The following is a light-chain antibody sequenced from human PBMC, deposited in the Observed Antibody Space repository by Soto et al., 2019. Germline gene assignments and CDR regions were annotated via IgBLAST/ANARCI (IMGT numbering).Light chain of an antibody. Sequence: HSVLIQPPSASGSPGQSVTISCTGTSSDVGGYNYVSWYQQHPGKAPKLIISEVSKRPSGVPDRFSGSKSGNTASLTISGLQAEDEADYYCCSYAGSYVFGTGTKVTVL. J-gene: IGLJ1*01. CDR3: CSYAGSYV. V-gene: IGLV2-8*01. CDR1: SSDVGGYNY. CDR2: EVS.